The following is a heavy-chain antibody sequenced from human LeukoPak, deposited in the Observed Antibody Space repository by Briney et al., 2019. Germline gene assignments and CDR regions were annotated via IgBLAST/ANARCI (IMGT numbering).Heavy chain of an antibody. Sequence: ASVKFSCKASGYTFTGYYMHWVRQAPGQGLEWMGIINPSGGSTSYAQKFQGRVTMTRDTSTSTVYMELSSLRSEDTAVYYCARSGPDKGIQLWLRVHYYYYYMDVWGKGTTVTVSS. CDR3: ARSGPDKGIQLWLRVHYYYYYMDV. CDR1: GYTFTGYY. J-gene: IGHJ6*03. D-gene: IGHD5-18*01. V-gene: IGHV1-46*01. CDR2: INPSGGST.